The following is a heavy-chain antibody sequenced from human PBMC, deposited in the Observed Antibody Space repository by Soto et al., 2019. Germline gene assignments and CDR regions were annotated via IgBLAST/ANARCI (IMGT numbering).Heavy chain of an antibody. CDR1: GGSISSGDYY. CDR3: ARDAVLPRGWFDP. V-gene: IGHV4-30-4*01. J-gene: IGHJ5*02. CDR2: IYYSGST. Sequence: SETLSLTCTVSGGSISSGDYYWSWIRQPPGKGLEWIGYIYYSGSTYYNPSLKSRVTISVDTSKNQFSLKLSSVTAADTAVYYCARDAVLPRGWFDPWGQGTLVTVSS.